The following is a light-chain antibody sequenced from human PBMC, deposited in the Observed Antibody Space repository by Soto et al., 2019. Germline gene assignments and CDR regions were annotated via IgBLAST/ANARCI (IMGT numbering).Light chain of an antibody. J-gene: IGKJ1*01. CDR3: QQYDIWPRT. CDR2: GAS. CDR1: QSVVTN. V-gene: IGKV3-15*01. Sequence: EIVMTHSPATLSVSPGERATLSCRASQSVVTNLAWYRQKPGQAPRLLIFGASTRATGIPARFSGGGSGTEFTLTITSLQSEDFAVYYCQQYDIWPRTFGQGTKVEIK.